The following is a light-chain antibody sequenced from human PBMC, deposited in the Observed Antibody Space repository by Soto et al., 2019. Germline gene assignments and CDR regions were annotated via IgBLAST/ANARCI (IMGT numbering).Light chain of an antibody. CDR1: QSVNSY. J-gene: IGKJ1*01. Sequence: EKVMTQSPATLSMSPGERATLSCRASQSVNSYLAWYQQKPGQAPRLLIYGASTRATGIPARFSGSGSGTEFTLTISRLQSEDFAVYYCQQYTNWPSWTFGQGTKVEIK. CDR2: GAS. CDR3: QQYTNWPSWT. V-gene: IGKV3-15*01.